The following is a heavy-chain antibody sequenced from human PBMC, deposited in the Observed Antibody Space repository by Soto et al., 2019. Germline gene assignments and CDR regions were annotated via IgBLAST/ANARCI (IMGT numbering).Heavy chain of an antibody. CDR3: ARGAVAVYSWFDP. D-gene: IGHD6-19*01. CDR1: GGSISSSSYY. Sequence: SETLSLTCTVSGGSISSSSYYWGWIRQPPGKGLEWIGSIYYSGSTYYNPSLKSRVTISVDTSKNQFSLKLSSVTAADTAVYYCARGAVAVYSWFDPWGQGTLVTVSS. CDR2: IYYSGST. J-gene: IGHJ5*02. V-gene: IGHV4-39*01.